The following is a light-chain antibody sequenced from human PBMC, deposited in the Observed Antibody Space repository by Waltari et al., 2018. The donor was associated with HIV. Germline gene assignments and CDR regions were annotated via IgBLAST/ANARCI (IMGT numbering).Light chain of an antibody. Sequence: AVTQPASVSGLPGQSTTISCTGDDTDFSLYNFVSWYQQHSGKPPRLILYDVDSRASGVSYRFSGSMSGNPASRTISGLRAEDEGHYYCVSFTGDDNTVMFGGGTEVTVL. V-gene: IGLV2-14*03. CDR2: DVD. CDR3: VSFTGDDNTVM. J-gene: IGLJ3*02. CDR1: DTDFSLYNF.